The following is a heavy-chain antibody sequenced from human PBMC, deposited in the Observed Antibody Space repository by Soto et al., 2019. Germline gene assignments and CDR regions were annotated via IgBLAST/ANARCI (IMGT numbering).Heavy chain of an antibody. V-gene: IGHV3-7*01. CDR2: IKQDGTEK. D-gene: IGHD3-3*01. Sequence: EVQLVESGGGLVQPGGSLRLSCAASGFTFSSYWMSWVRQAPGRGLEWMGNIKQDGTEKDYVDSVKGRFTISRDNARNSVFLQMDSLRADDTAVYYCATILNRAFETWGQGTIVTVSS. CDR3: ATILNRAFET. J-gene: IGHJ3*02. CDR1: GFTFSSYW.